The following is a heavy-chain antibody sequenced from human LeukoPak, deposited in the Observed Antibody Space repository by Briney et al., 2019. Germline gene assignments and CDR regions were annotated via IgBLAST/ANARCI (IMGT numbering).Heavy chain of an antibody. CDR1: GFTFSSYD. CDR2: IGTAGEI. D-gene: IGHD6-13*01. J-gene: IGHJ2*01. V-gene: IGHV3-13*01. Sequence: GGSLRLSCAASGFTFSSYDIHWVRQATGKGLEWVSGIGTAGEIYYPGSVKGRFTISRENAKNSLYLQMNSLRAGDTAVYYCARAAYSSTWYSRHFDPWGRGTLVTVSS. CDR3: ARAAYSSTWYSRHFDP.